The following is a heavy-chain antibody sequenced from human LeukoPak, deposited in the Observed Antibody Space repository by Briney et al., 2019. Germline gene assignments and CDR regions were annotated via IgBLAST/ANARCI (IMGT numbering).Heavy chain of an antibody. Sequence: GASVKVSCKASGYTFTNYGISWVRQAPGQGLEWMGWISAYSGNTNYAQNLQGRVTMTTDTSTSTAYMELRSLRSDDTAVYYCARYCSSTSCYSDYWGQGTLVTVSS. CDR2: ISAYSGNT. J-gene: IGHJ4*02. CDR1: GYTFTNYG. D-gene: IGHD2-2*01. V-gene: IGHV1-18*01. CDR3: ARYCSSTSCYSDY.